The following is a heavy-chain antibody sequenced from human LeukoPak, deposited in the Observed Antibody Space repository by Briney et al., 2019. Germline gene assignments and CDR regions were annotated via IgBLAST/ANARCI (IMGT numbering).Heavy chain of an antibody. CDR2: IYYSGTT. Sequence: SETLTLTCTVSGASISSSNYYWGWIRQAPGKGLEWVASIYYSGTTYNNPSLKSRVTISVDTSKNQVSLKLSSVTAADTAMYYCARHSPYEWDLPYWGQGTLVTVSS. D-gene: IGHD1-26*01. J-gene: IGHJ4*02. CDR1: GASISSSNYY. V-gene: IGHV4-39*01. CDR3: ARHSPYEWDLPY.